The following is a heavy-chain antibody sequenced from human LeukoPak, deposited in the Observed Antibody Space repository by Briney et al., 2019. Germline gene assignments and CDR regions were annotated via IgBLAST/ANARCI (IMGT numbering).Heavy chain of an antibody. J-gene: IGHJ5*02. CDR3: ARTPPTIFGVVKVEGGTNWFDP. Sequence: PGGSLRLSCAASGFTFSSYAMSWVRQAPGKGLEWVSAISGSGGSTYYADSVKGRFTISRDNAKNSLYLQMNSLRAEDTAVYYCARTPPTIFGVVKVEGGTNWFDPWGQGTLVTVSS. V-gene: IGHV3-23*01. D-gene: IGHD3-3*01. CDR1: GFTFSSYA. CDR2: ISGSGGST.